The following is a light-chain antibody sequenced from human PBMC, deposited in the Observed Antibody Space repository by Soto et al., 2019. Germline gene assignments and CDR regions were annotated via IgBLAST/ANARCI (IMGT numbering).Light chain of an antibody. CDR3: QQSYNTPRT. CDR1: QTISTY. V-gene: IGKV1-39*01. CDR2: GAS. Sequence: DIPMTQSPSSLSASVGDRVTITCRASQTISTYLNWYQQKPGKAPKLLIYGASNLQSGVPSTFSGRGSGTDFTLTISSLRPEDFATYYCQQSYNTPRTFGQGTKLEVK. J-gene: IGKJ2*01.